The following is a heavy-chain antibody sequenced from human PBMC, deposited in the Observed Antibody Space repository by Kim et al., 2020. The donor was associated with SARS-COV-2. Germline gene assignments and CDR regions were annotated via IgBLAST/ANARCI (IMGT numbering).Heavy chain of an antibody. V-gene: IGHV3-23*01. CDR3: AASAGYCSSTSCRYGMDV. Sequence: GGSLRLSCAASGFTFSSYAMSWVRQAPGKGLEWVSAISGSGGSTYYADSVKGRFTISRDNSKNTLYLQMNSLRAEDTAVYYCAASAGYCSSTSCRYGMDVWGQGTTVTVSS. CDR2: ISGSGGST. J-gene: IGHJ6*02. CDR1: GFTFSSYA. D-gene: IGHD2-2*01.